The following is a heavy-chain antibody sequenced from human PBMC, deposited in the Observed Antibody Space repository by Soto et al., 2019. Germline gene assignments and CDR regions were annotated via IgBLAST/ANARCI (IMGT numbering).Heavy chain of an antibody. CDR3: ARDNADYGDSDAFDI. V-gene: IGHV3-48*01. D-gene: IGHD4-17*01. CDR2: ISSSSSTI. J-gene: IGHJ3*02. Sequence: GGSLRLSCAASGFTFSSYSMNWVRQAPGKGLEWVSYISSSSSTIYYADSVKGRFTISRDNAKNSLYLQMNSLGAEDTAVYYCARDNADYGDSDAFDIWGQGTMVTVSS. CDR1: GFTFSSYS.